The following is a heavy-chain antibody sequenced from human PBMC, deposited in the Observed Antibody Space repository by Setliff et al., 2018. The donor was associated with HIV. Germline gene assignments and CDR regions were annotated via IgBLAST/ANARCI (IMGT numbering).Heavy chain of an antibody. CDR3: ARTEEWWRPVDY. V-gene: IGHV3-66*02. CDR2: IYTGGST. Sequence: PGGSLRLSCAASGFTVSTNYMSWVRQAPGKGLEWVSIIYTGGSTYYADSVKGRFTISRDNSKNTLYLQMNSLRAEDTAVYYCARTEEWWRPVDYWGQGTLVTVS. J-gene: IGHJ4*02. D-gene: IGHD2-8*01. CDR1: GFTVSTNY.